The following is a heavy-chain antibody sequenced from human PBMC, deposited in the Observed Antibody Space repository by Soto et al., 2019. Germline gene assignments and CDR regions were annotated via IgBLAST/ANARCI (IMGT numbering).Heavy chain of an antibody. CDR1: GDSISSYY. CDR2: IDYSGST. CDR3: ARHSGSYDFDS. D-gene: IGHD1-26*01. V-gene: IGHV4-59*01. J-gene: IGHJ4*02. Sequence: PSETLSLTCSVSGDSISSYYWSWIRQPPGKGLEWIGYIDYSGSTHPNPSLKSRVTMSVDTSKSQFSLKLSSVTAADTAVYFCARHSGSYDFDSWGQGTLVTVSS.